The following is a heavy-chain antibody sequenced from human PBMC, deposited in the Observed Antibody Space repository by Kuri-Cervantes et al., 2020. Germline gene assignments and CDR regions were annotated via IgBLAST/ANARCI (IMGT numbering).Heavy chain of an antibody. V-gene: IGHV1-69-2*01. CDR1: GFNFKDDY. J-gene: IGHJ4*01. CDR3: AISRGLDY. Sequence: EVKLEESGAELVKPGASVKLSCTASGFNFKDDYMHWVEQRPGQGLEWIGGIYPGDGDTNYNGKFKGKATLTANKSSNTAYMQFSSLTSEDSAVYCCAISRGLDYWGQGTTLTVSS. CDR2: IYPGDGDT.